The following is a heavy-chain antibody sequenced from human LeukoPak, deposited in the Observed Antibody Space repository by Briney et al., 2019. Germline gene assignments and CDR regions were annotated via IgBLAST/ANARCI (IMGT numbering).Heavy chain of an antibody. Sequence: PGGALRLSCAASGFTFDEYGMSGGPQTPGKRLECGSGINLNGGSTLYADSVRGRLTISRDNHKNSLNLQMNSLRAEDTALYYCARAKYYYDSSGYCDWGQGTLVTVSS. CDR2: INLNGGST. CDR3: ARAKYYYDSSGYCD. V-gene: IGHV3-20*04. CDR1: GFTFDEYG. D-gene: IGHD3-22*01. J-gene: IGHJ4*02.